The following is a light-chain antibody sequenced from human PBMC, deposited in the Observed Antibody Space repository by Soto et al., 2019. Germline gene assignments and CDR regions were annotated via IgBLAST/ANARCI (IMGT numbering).Light chain of an antibody. Sequence: DIHLTQSPSCLSASVGDRVTITCRPSQGIPNSMAWYQQKPGKAPKLLIYKASTLHSGVPSTFSGRKSGTQFTLTIDSLQPEDFATYYCQQFKTYPWTFGQGTKVDIK. CDR1: QGIPNS. J-gene: IGKJ1*01. CDR3: QQFKTYPWT. V-gene: IGKV1-9*01. CDR2: KAS.